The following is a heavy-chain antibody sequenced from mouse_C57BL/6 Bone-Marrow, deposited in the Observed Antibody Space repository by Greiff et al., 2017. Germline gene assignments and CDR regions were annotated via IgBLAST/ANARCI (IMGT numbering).Heavy chain of an antibody. CDR1: GYTFTSYW. CDR2: IDPSDSYT. V-gene: IGHV1-69*01. D-gene: IGHD1-1*01. Sequence: QVQLQQPGAELVMPGASVKLSCKASGYTFTSYWMHWVKQRPGQGLEWIGEIDPSDSYTNYNQKFKGKSTLTVDKSSGTAYMQLSSLTSEDSAVYYCAREGPLTTVVPFDYWGQGTTLTVSS. J-gene: IGHJ2*01. CDR3: AREGPLTTVVPFDY.